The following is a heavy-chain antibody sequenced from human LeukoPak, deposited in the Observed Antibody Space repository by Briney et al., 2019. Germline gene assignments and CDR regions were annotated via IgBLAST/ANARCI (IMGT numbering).Heavy chain of an antibody. D-gene: IGHD2-2*01. CDR3: ARAYCTSTSCYLFWFDP. CDR2: INPNSGGT. CDR1: GYSFTGYY. J-gene: IGHJ5*02. Sequence: GASVKVSCKASGYSFTGYYIHWVRQAPGQGLEWMGWINPNSGGTNYAQKFQGTVTMTRDTSISTAYMELSRLRSDDTAVYYCARAYCTSTSCYLFWFDPWGQGTLVTVSS. V-gene: IGHV1-2*02.